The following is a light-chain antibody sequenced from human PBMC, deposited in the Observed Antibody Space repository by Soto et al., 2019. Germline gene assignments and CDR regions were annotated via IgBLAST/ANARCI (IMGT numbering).Light chain of an antibody. CDR3: SSYTSSSTPYVV. CDR2: DVS. CDR1: SSDVGGYND. Sequence: QSALTQPASVSGSPGQSITISCTGTSSDVGGYNDVSWYQQHPGKAPKLMIYDVSNRPSGVSDRFSGSKSGNTAALTISGLQAEDESDYYGSSYTSSSTPYVVFGGGTKLTVL. V-gene: IGLV2-14*01. J-gene: IGLJ2*01.